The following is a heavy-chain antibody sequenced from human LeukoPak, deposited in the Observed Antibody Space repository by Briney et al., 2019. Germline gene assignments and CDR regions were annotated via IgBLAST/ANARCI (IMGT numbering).Heavy chain of an antibody. CDR2: ISSSSSYI. CDR1: GFTFSDYY. Sequence: GGSLRLSCEASGFTFSDYYMSWVRQAPGKGLEWVSSISSSSSYIYYADSVKGRFTISRDNAKNSLYLQMNSLRAEDTAVYYCARDRIVVVPAAISYFDYWGQGTLVTVSS. CDR3: ARDRIVVVPAAISYFDY. J-gene: IGHJ4*02. D-gene: IGHD2-2*01. V-gene: IGHV3-11*06.